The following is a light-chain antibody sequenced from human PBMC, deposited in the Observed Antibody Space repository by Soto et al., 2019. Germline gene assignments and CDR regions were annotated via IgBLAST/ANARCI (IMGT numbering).Light chain of an antibody. Sequence: DIQMTQSPSTLSASVGDRVTITCRASQTIDSWLAWYQQKPGTAPKLLIYKASSLESGVPSRFSGSGSGTEVTLTISSLQPDDFATYYCQQCYSSPWTFGQGTKVEIK. J-gene: IGKJ1*01. CDR1: QTIDSW. CDR3: QQCYSSPWT. CDR2: KAS. V-gene: IGKV1-5*03.